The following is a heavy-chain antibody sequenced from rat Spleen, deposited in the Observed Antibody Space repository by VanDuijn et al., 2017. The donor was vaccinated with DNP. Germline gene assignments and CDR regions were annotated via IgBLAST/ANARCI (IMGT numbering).Heavy chain of an antibody. V-gene: IGHV1-43*01. D-gene: IGHD1-4*01. CDR3: ARRRLPYWYFDF. CDR1: GYTFTTYY. J-gene: IGHJ1*01. Sequence: QVQLQQSGAELAKPGSSVKISCKASGYTFTTYYIGWIKQTTGQGPEYIGYINTGSGGTNYNEKFRGKATLTVDTSSSTAFMQLSSLTPDDSAVYYCARRRLPYWYFDFWGPGTMVTVSS. CDR2: INTGSGGT.